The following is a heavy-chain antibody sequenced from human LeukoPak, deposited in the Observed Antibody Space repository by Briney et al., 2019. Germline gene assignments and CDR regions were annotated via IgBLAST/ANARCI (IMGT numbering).Heavy chain of an antibody. V-gene: IGHV3-23*01. J-gene: IGHJ4*02. CDR1: GFSFSSYA. CDR3: AKYAPPTTVVTRFFDC. D-gene: IGHD4-23*01. Sequence: PGGSLRLSCAASGFSFSSYAMTWVRQAPGKGLEWVSVIGGGGSDIQYADSVKGRFSISRDNSKNTLYLQINSLRVEDTAAYYCAKYAPPTTVVTRFFDCWGQGTLVTVSS. CDR2: IGGGGSDI.